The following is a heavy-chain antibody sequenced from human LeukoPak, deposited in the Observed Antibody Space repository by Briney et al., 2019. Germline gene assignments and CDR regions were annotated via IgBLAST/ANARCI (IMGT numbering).Heavy chain of an antibody. CDR3: ARHMWLISDIWFDP. Sequence: SETLSLTCTVSGGSISSSSYYWGWIRQPPGKGLEWIGSIYYSGSTYYNPSLKSRVTISVDTSKNQFSLKLSSVTAADTAVYYSARHMWLISDIWFDPWGQGTLVTVST. CDR1: GGSISSSSYY. D-gene: IGHD2-21*01. V-gene: IGHV4-39*01. CDR2: IYYSGST. J-gene: IGHJ5*02.